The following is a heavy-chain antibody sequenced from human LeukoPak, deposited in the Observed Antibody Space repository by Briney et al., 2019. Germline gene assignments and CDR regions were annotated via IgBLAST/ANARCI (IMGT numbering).Heavy chain of an antibody. Sequence: PGGSLRLSCSASGFPFSSYAMHWVRQALGKGLEYVSGISDSGGSTYYADSVKGRFTISRDNSKNTLYLQMRSLRAEHTAVYFCVRGYSFGPYGMHVWGQGTTVTVSS. V-gene: IGHV3-64D*09. CDR1: GFPFSSYA. J-gene: IGHJ6*02. CDR2: ISDSGGST. D-gene: IGHD2-15*01. CDR3: VRGYSFGPYGMHV.